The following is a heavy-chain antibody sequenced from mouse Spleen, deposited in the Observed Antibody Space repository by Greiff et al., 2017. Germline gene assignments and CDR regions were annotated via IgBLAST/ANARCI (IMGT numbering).Heavy chain of an antibody. D-gene: IGHD2-10*02. Sequence: QVQLKQPGAELVRPGSSVKLSCKASGYTFTSYWMDWVKQRPGQGLEWIGNIYPSDSETHYNQKFKDKATLTVDKSSSTAYMQLSSLTSEDSAVYYCATYGNYYYAMDYWGQGTSVTVSS. CDR1: GYTFTSYW. CDR2: IYPSDSET. CDR3: ATYGNYYYAMDY. J-gene: IGHJ4*01. V-gene: IGHV1-61*01.